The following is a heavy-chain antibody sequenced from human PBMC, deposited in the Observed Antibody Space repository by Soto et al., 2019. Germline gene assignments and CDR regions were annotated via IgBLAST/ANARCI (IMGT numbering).Heavy chain of an antibody. J-gene: IGHJ3*02. Sequence: ASVKVSCKASGYTFTSYAMHWERQAPGQRLKWMGWINAGNGNTKYSQKFQGRVTITRDTSESTAYMELSSLRSEDTAVYYCPRAYADDAFDIWGQGTMVTV. D-gene: IGHD4-17*01. CDR2: INAGNGNT. V-gene: IGHV1-3*01. CDR3: PRAYADDAFDI. CDR1: GYTFTSYA.